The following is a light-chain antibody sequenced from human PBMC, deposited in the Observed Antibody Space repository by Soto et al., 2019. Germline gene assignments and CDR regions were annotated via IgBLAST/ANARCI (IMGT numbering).Light chain of an antibody. J-gene: IGKJ1*01. CDR2: AAS. V-gene: IGKV1-27*01. CDR1: RGISNY. Sequence: DIQMTQSPSSLSASVGDGVTITCRASRGISNYLAWYQQKPGKVPKLLIYAASTLQSGVPSRFSGCGSGTEFTLTISSLQPEDVATYYCQKYNTAPWTFGQGTMVEIK. CDR3: QKYNTAPWT.